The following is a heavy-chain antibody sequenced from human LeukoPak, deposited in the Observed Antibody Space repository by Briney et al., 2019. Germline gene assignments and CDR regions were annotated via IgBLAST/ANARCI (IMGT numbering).Heavy chain of an antibody. J-gene: IGHJ2*01. CDR3: ARELWFGRDDNWYFDL. D-gene: IGHD3-10*01. CDR1: GGSFSGYY. CDR2: INHSGST. V-gene: IGHV4-34*01. Sequence: SEPLSLTCAVYGGSFSGYYWSWIRQPPGKGLEWIGEINHSGSTNYNPSLKSRVTISVDTSKNQFSLKLSSVTAADTAVYYCARELWFGRDDNWYFDLWGRGTLVTVSS.